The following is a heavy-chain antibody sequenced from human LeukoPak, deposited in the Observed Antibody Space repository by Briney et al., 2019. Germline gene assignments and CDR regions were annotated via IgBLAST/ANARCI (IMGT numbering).Heavy chain of an antibody. CDR1: GYTFTTNY. CDR2: INPSAGST. Sequence: ASVKVCCKASGYTFTTNYMHWVRQAPGQDFDWIATINPSAGSTSYAQKFQDRVTMTRDTSTNTVYMELSSLRSEDTAVYSCARAVLLYDSSGYYYFDYWGQGTLVTVSS. D-gene: IGHD3-22*01. V-gene: IGHV1-46*01. CDR3: ARAVLLYDSSGYYYFDY. J-gene: IGHJ4*02.